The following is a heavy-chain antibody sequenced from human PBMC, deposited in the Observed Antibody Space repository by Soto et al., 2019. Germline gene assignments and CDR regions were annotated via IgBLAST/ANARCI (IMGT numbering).Heavy chain of an antibody. V-gene: IGHV1-18*01. CDR3: ARGIGVSRGYLQH. D-gene: IGHD1-26*01. CDR1: GYTFTSYA. J-gene: IGHJ1*01. Sequence: ASVKVSCKASGYTFTSYAMHWVRQAPGQGLEWMGWISANNGNTKYAQNFQGRVTMTTDTSTSTAYMELRSLRSEDTAVYFCARGIGVSRGYLQHWGQGTVVTVSS. CDR2: ISANNGNT.